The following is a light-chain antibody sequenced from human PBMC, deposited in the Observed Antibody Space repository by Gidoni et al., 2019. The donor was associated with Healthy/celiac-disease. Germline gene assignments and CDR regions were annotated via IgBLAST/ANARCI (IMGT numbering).Light chain of an antibody. CDR3: QQSYSTPYT. V-gene: IGKV1-39*01. CDR1: QSISSY. CDR2: AAS. Sequence: DIQMTQSPSSLSASVGDRVTITCRASQSISSYLHWYQQKPGKAPKLLIYAASSLQSGVPSRFSVSGSGTDFTLTISSLQPEDFATYYCQQSYSTPYTFGHGTKLEIK. J-gene: IGKJ2*01.